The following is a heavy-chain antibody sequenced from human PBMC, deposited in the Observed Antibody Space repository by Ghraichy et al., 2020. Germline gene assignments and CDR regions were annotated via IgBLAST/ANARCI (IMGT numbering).Heavy chain of an antibody. CDR1: GFTFSSYA. V-gene: IGHV3-23*01. CDR2: ISGSGGST. J-gene: IGHJ6*03. CDR3: AKGHESYYYYYYMDV. Sequence: LSLTCAASGFTFSSYAMSWVRQAPGKGLEWVSAISGSGGSTYYADSVKGRFTISRDNSKNTLYLQMNSLRAEDTAVYYCAKGHESYYYYYYMDVWGKGTTVTVAS.